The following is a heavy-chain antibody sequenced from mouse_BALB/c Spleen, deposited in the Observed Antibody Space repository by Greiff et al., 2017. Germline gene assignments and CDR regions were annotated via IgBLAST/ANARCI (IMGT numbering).Heavy chain of an antibody. Sequence: VQLQQSGAELMKPGASVKISCKATGYTFSSYWIEWVKQRPGHGLEWIGEILPGSGSTNYNEKFKGKATFTADTSSNTAYMQLSSLTSEDSAVYYCARRRYGNYGFAYWGQGTLVTVSA. V-gene: IGHV1-9*01. CDR2: ILPGSGST. CDR1: GYTFSSYW. CDR3: ARRRYGNYGFAY. J-gene: IGHJ3*01. D-gene: IGHD2-10*02.